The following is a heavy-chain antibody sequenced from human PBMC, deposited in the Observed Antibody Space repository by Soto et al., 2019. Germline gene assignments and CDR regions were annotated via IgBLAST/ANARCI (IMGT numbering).Heavy chain of an antibody. CDR1: GYTFTSYA. Sequence: GASVKVSCKASGYTFTSYAMHWVRQAPGQRLEWMGWINAGNGNTKYSQKFQGRVTITRDTSASTAYMELSSLRSEDTAVYYCARGIEYDFWSVQQPGSAGYFQHWGQGTLVTVSS. J-gene: IGHJ1*01. D-gene: IGHD3-3*01. CDR2: INAGNGNT. CDR3: ARGIEYDFWSVQQPGSAGYFQH. V-gene: IGHV1-3*01.